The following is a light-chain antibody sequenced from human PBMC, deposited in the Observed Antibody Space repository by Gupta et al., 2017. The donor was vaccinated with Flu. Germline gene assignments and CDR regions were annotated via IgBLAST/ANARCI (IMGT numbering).Light chain of an antibody. CDR3: QQYNRWPPAT. J-gene: IGKJ1*01. V-gene: IGKV3-15*01. Sequence: ATRSVSPGERVTLSCTASQSVSNNVAWYQQKPGQAPRLLIYDASTRATGLPARFSGSGSGTEFTLTISSLQSEDSALYYCQQYNRWPPATFGQGTKVEIK. CDR1: QSVSNN. CDR2: DAS.